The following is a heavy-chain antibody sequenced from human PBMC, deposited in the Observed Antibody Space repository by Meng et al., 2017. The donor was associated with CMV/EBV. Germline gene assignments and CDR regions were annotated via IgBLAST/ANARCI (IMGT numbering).Heavy chain of an antibody. V-gene: IGHV3-NL1*01. Sequence: GESLKISCTASGFTFSKCGMHWVRQAPGKGLEWVSVIYSGGSTYYADSVKGRFTISRDNSKNTLYLQMNSPRAEDTAVYYCARDGPYGDPLHYWGQGTLVTVSS. J-gene: IGHJ4*02. CDR1: GFTFSKCG. CDR2: IYSGGST. D-gene: IGHD4-17*01. CDR3: ARDGPYGDPLHY.